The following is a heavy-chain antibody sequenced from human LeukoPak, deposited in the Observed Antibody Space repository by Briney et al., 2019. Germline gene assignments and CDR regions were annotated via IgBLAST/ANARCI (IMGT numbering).Heavy chain of an antibody. CDR2: IYYSGST. J-gene: IGHJ6*04. CDR1: GGSISSYY. Sequence: SETLSLTCTVSGGSISSYYWSWIRQPPGKGLEWIGYIYYSGSTNYNPSLKSRVTISVDTSKSQFSLKLSSVTAADTAVYYCARDLSGYCSSTSCYYGMDVWGKGTTVTVSS. CDR3: ARDLSGYCSSTSCYYGMDV. V-gene: IGHV4-59*01. D-gene: IGHD2-2*03.